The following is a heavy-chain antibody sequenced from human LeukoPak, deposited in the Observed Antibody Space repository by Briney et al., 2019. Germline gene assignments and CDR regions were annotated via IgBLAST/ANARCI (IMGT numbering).Heavy chain of an antibody. V-gene: IGHV5-51*01. CDR3: ARLEEDLTLGVAGYWFVP. Sequence: GESLKISCKGSGYSFTTHWIGWVRQMPGKGLEWMGIIYPDDSNTRYSPSFQGQVTLSADKSINTTYLRWSSLRASDTAMYYCARLEEDLTLGVAGYWFVPWGQGTLVTVSS. D-gene: IGHD3-16*01. J-gene: IGHJ5*02. CDR2: IYPDDSNT. CDR1: GYSFTTHW.